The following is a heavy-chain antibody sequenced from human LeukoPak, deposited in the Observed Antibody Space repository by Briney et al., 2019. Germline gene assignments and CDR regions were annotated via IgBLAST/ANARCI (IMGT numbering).Heavy chain of an antibody. D-gene: IGHD3-22*01. J-gene: IGHJ3*02. CDR3: AKGGWYYDTNDAFDI. Sequence: GGSLRLSCATSGFTLSSYWMHWVRQVPGKGLEWLSRINNDGVSTSYADSVKGRFTISRDNAKNSLYLQMNSLRAEDTALYYCAKGGWYYDTNDAFDIWGQGTMVTVSS. CDR2: INNDGVST. V-gene: IGHV3-74*01. CDR1: GFTLSSYW.